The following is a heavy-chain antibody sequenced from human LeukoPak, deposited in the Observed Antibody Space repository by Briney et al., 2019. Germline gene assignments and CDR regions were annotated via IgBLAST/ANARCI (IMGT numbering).Heavy chain of an antibody. J-gene: IGHJ4*02. V-gene: IGHV3-48*03. CDR1: GLTFSSYE. CDR2: ISSSSSTI. CDR3: AMRFDY. Sequence: GRSLRLSFAASGLTFSSYEINWVRQAPGKGLEWISYISSSSSTIYYADSVKGRFTISRDNAKSTVYLQMNSLRAEDTAVYYCAMRFDYWGQGTLVTVSS. D-gene: IGHD3-10*01.